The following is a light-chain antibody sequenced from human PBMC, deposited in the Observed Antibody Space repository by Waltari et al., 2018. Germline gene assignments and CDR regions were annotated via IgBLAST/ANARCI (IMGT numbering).Light chain of an antibody. Sequence: DIVMTQSPDSLALSLGERATINCESSQSLLYRPHNKDYLAWFQQKPGQPPKLLISWASTRESGVPDRFSGSGSGTDFTLTISSLQAEDVALYFCQQYYSVPYTFGQGTKLEIK. CDR1: QSLLYRPHNKDY. V-gene: IGKV4-1*01. CDR2: WAS. CDR3: QQYYSVPYT. J-gene: IGKJ2*01.